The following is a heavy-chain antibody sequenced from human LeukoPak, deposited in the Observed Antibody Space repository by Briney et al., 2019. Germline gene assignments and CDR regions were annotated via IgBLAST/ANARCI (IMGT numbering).Heavy chain of an antibody. CDR3: ARGAGDSSSWYWSYFGY. CDR2: ISYDGSNK. D-gene: IGHD6-13*01. V-gene: IGHV3-30-3*01. Sequence: GGSLRLSCAASGFTFSSYWMSWVRQAPGKGLEWVAVISYDGSNKYYADSVKGRFTISRDNSKNTLYLQMNSLRAEDTAVYYCARGAGDSSSWYWSYFGYWGQGTLVTVSS. CDR1: GFTFSSYW. J-gene: IGHJ4*02.